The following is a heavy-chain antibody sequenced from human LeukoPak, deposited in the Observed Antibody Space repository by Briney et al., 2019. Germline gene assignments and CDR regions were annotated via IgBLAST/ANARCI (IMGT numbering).Heavy chain of an antibody. D-gene: IGHD3-10*01. CDR3: ARKDYGSGKFDY. CDR1: GFTFRSFSM. V-gene: IGHV4-4*02. CDR2: IYHSGST. J-gene: IGHJ4*02. Sequence: GSLRLSCIASGFTFRSFSMNWVRQPPGKGLEWIGEIYHSGSTNYNPSLRSRVTISLDKSNNQFSLKLTSVTAADTAVYYCARKDYGSGKFDYWGQGTLVTVSS.